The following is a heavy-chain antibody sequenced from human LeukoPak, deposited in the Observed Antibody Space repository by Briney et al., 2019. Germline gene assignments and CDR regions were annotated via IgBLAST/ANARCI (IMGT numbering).Heavy chain of an antibody. D-gene: IGHD2-15*01. J-gene: IGHJ4*02. CDR3: VFPYWQDLDH. V-gene: IGHV3-48*02. Sequence: GGSLILSCAASGFTFRSHSMQWVRQAPGKGLEWVSHISSSGSTIYYADSVKGRFTISRDNAKESLYLQMSSLRDEDTAVYYCVFPYWQDLDHWGQGTLVTVSS. CDR2: ISSSGSTI. CDR1: GFTFRSHS.